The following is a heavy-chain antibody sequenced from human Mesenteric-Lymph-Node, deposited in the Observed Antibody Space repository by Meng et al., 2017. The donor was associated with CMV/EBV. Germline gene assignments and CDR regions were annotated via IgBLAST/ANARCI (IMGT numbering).Heavy chain of an antibody. J-gene: IGHJ4*02. Sequence: SGFTFYNYAMSWVRQAPGKGLEWVSGISGSGGSTDYADSVKGRFTISRDNSKNTLYLQMNSLRAEDTAVYYCAKGYCSGTSCFSPFDYWGQGTLVTVSS. CDR2: ISGSGGST. CDR1: GFTFYNYA. V-gene: IGHV3-23*01. CDR3: AKGYCSGTSCFSPFDY. D-gene: IGHD2-2*01.